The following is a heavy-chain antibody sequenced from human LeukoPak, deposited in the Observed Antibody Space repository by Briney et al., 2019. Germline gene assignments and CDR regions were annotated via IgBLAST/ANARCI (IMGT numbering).Heavy chain of an antibody. CDR2: ISGTSSYI. CDR1: GFTFSSYS. Sequence: GGSLRLSCAASGFTFSSYSMNWVRQAPGKGLECVSFISGTSSYIYYADSVKGRFTISRDNAKNSLYLQMNSLRAEDTAVYYCAKDRQPTHYWGQGTLVTVSS. J-gene: IGHJ4*02. CDR3: AKDRQPTHY. D-gene: IGHD6-6*01. V-gene: IGHV3-21*04.